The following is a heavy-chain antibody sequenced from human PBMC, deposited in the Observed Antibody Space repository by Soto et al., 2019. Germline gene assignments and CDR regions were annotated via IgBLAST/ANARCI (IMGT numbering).Heavy chain of an antibody. J-gene: IGHJ4*02. CDR2: IYYSGST. Sequence: SETLSLTCTVSGGSISSGGYYWSWIRQHPGKGLEWIGYIYYSGSTYYNPSLKSRVTISVDTSKNQFSLKLSSVTAADTAVYYCARAIRYFDWPHPPYYFDYWGQGTLVTVSS. V-gene: IGHV4-31*03. D-gene: IGHD3-9*01. CDR1: GGSISSGGYY. CDR3: ARAIRYFDWPHPPYYFDY.